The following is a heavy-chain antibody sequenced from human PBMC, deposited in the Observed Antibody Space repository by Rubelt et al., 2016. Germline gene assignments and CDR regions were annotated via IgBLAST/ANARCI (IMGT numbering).Heavy chain of an antibody. CDR2: FDPEDGET. Sequence: QVQLVQSGAEVKKPGASVKVSCKVSGYTLTELSMHWVRQAPGKGLEWMGGFDPEDGETIVAQKFQGRVNMTEDTSTDTAYRELSSLRSEDTGVYYCASGDFWSGYILDYWGQGTMVTVSS. CDR3: ASGDFWSGYILDY. V-gene: IGHV1-24*01. CDR1: GYTLTELS. J-gene: IGHJ4*02. D-gene: IGHD3-3*01.